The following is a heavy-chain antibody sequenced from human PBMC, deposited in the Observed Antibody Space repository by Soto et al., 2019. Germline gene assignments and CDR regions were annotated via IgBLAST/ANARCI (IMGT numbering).Heavy chain of an antibody. D-gene: IGHD6-6*01. CDR1: GYTFTSYG. CDR3: ARDVEYSSSSERFYY. V-gene: IGHV1-18*01. J-gene: IGHJ4*02. CDR2: ISAYNGNT. Sequence: QVPLVQSGAEVKKPGASVKVSCKASGYTFTSYGISWVRQAPGQGLEWMGWISAYNGNTNYAQKLQGRVTMTTDTSTSTAYMELRSLRSDDTAVYYWARDVEYSSSSERFYYWGQGTLVTVSS.